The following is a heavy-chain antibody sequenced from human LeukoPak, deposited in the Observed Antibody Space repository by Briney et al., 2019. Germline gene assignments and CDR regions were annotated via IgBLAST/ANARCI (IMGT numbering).Heavy chain of an antibody. J-gene: IGHJ4*02. CDR3: ARDRTGYGNYYFDS. D-gene: IGHD5-18*01. V-gene: IGHV1-69*05. CDR2: IISTYGAS. Sequence: SSVKVSCKASGDTVRKYAIGWVRQAPGQGLEWIVGIISTYGASNSAQKFQGRVTLTTDESANTAYMELRSLRSQDTAVYYCARDRTGYGNYYFDSWGQGTPVTVSS. CDR1: GDTVRKYA.